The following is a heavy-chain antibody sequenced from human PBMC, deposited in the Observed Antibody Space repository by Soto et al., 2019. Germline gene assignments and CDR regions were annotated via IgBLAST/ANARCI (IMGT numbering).Heavy chain of an antibody. CDR3: AKTDKFHSQSSGWANRFDS. CDR1: GFTFSNYA. V-gene: IGHV3-23*01. J-gene: IGHJ4*02. CDR2: ITSAGST. Sequence: EVQLLEPGGDLAQPGGSLRLICAASGFTFSNYAMTWVRQSPGKGLEWVSTITSAGSTFYGDTVKGRFTISRDNSKSTLYLQMNSLGAEDTAVYYCAKTDKFHSQSSGWANRFDSWGQGTLVTVSS. D-gene: IGHD6-19*01.